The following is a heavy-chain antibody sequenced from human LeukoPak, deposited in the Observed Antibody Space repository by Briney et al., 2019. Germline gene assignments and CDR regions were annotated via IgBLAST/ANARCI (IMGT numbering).Heavy chain of an antibody. J-gene: IGHJ5*02. CDR1: GGSFSGYY. CDR3: ARQGTVVLPAAMGERRGGFDP. CDR2: INHSGST. Sequence: SETLSLTCAVYGGSFSGYYWSWIRQPPGKGLEWIGEINHSGSTNYNPSLKSRVTISVDTSKNQFSLKLSSVTAADTAVYYCARQGTVVLPAAMGERRGGFDPWGQGTLVTVSS. V-gene: IGHV4-34*01. D-gene: IGHD2-2*01.